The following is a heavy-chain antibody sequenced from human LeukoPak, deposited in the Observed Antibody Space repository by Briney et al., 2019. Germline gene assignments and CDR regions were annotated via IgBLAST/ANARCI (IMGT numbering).Heavy chain of an antibody. J-gene: IGHJ4*02. Sequence: SVKVSCKASGGTFSSYAISWVRQAPGQGLEWMGGIIPIFGTANYAQKFQGRVTMSRNTSISTAYMELGSLRSEDTAVYYCARDLPGVYESSGYSSLNFLYWGQGTLVTVSS. CDR3: ARDLPGVYESSGYSSLNFLY. CDR1: GGTFSSYA. D-gene: IGHD3-22*01. V-gene: IGHV1-69*05. CDR2: IIPIFGTA.